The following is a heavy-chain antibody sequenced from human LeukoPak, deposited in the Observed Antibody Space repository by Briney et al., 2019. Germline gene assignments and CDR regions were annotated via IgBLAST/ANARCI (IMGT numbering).Heavy chain of an antibody. V-gene: IGHV3-21*01. CDR3: AREVGRQYNY. J-gene: IGHJ4*02. CDR1: GFTFSSYS. D-gene: IGHD2-2*01. CDR2: ISSSSSYI. Sequence: KPGGSLRLSCAASGFTFSSYSMNWVRQAPGKGLEWVSSISSSSSYIYYADSVKGRLTISRDNAKNSLYLQMNSLRAEDTAVYYCAREVGRQYNYWGQGTLVTVSS.